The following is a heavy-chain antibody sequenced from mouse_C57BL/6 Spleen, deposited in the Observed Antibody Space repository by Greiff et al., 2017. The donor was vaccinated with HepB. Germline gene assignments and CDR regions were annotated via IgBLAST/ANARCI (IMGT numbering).Heavy chain of an antibody. Sequence: VQLQQSGPGLVQPSQSLSITCTVSGFSLTSYGVHWVRQSPGKGLEWLGVIWSGGSTDYNAAFISRLSISKDNSKSQVFFKMNSLQADDTAIYYCARNRDYGNYPEAYWGQGTLVTVSA. CDR2: IWSGGST. CDR1: GFSLTSYG. D-gene: IGHD2-1*01. J-gene: IGHJ3*01. CDR3: ARNRDYGNYPEAY. V-gene: IGHV2-2*01.